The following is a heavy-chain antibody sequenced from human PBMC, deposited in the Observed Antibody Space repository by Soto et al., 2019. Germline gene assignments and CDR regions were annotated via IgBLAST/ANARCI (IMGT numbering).Heavy chain of an antibody. CDR1: GYTFRSYD. J-gene: IGHJ4*02. D-gene: IGHD4-17*01. CDR3: ARGPIHGDYWFDY. Sequence: QVQLVQSGAEVRKPGASVKVSCKASGYTFRSYDINWGRQAPGQGLEWMGWMNPYSDNADYAQKFKGRVTMTRDTSINTAYMELDSLTSEDTAVYYCARGPIHGDYWFDYWGQGTLDNVSS. CDR2: MNPYSDNA. V-gene: IGHV1-8*01.